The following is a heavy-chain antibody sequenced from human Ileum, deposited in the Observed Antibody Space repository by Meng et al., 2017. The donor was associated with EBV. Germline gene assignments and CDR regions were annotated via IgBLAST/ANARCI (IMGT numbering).Heavy chain of an antibody. V-gene: IGHV1-69*01. D-gene: IGHD4-23*01. CDR2: VTPVFTST. CDR3: ATDVGTVADH. CDR1: GGNFKTFV. Sequence: GQRVQAGADGKKPGSSMKISCRDSGGNFKTFVFSWVRLAPGQGLEWMGGVTPVFTSTLYAKHFKDRVTITADESTNTAFMELKNLQSDDTAIYYCATDVGTVADHWGPGTLVTVSS. J-gene: IGHJ4*02.